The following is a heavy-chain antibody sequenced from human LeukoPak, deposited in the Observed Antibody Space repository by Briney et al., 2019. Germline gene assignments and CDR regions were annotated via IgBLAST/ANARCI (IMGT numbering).Heavy chain of an antibody. Sequence: ASVTVSCKASGGTFSSYAISWVRQAPGQGLEWMGGIIPIFGTANYAQKFQGRVTITADESTSTAYMELSSLRSEDTAVYYCARLVRDCSGGSCYSEEYYYYGMDVWGQGTTVTVSS. D-gene: IGHD2-15*01. V-gene: IGHV1-69*13. CDR1: GGTFSSYA. CDR3: ARLVRDCSGGSCYSEEYYYYGMDV. CDR2: IIPIFGTA. J-gene: IGHJ6*02.